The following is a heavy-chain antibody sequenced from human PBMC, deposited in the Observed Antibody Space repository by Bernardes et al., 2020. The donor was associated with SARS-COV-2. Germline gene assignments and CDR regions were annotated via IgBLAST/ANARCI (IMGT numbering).Heavy chain of an antibody. D-gene: IGHD2-2*01. CDR3: ARIPVVPAASGVYFFYGMDV. CDR1: GGSISSGGYY. J-gene: IGHJ6*02. V-gene: IGHV4-31*03. CDR2: IYYSGST. Sequence: SETLSLTCTVSGGSISSGGYYWSWLRQHPGKGLEWIGYIYYSGSTYYNPSLKSRVTISVDTSKNQFSLKLSSVTAADTAVYYCARIPVVPAASGVYFFYGMDVWGQGTTVTVSS.